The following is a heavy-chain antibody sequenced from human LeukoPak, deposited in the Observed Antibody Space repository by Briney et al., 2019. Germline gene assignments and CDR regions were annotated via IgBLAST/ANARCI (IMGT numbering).Heavy chain of an antibody. CDR3: ARAKVAAAGTVDWFDP. D-gene: IGHD6-13*01. V-gene: IGHV3-21*01. CDR1: GFTFSSYS. J-gene: IGHJ5*02. Sequence: GGSLRLSCAASGFTFSSYSMNWVRQAPGKGVEWVSSISSSSSYIYYADSVKGRFTISRDNAKNSLYLQMNSLRAEDTAVYYCARAKVAAAGTVDWFDPWGQGTLVTVSS. CDR2: ISSSSSYI.